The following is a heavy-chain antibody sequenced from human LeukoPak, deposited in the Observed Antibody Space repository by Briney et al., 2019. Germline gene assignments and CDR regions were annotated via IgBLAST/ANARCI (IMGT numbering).Heavy chain of an antibody. CDR3: ARGYGSGSSHIDY. D-gene: IGHD3-10*01. J-gene: IGHJ4*02. CDR2: ISSSGTTT. CDR1: GFTFSDYY. V-gene: IGHV3-11*04. Sequence: PGGSLRLSCAASGFTFSDYYMSWIRQAPGKGLEWVSHISSSGTTTYYAASVKGRFTISRDNAKNSLYLQMNSLRAEDTAVYYCARGYGSGSSHIDYWGQGTLVTVSS.